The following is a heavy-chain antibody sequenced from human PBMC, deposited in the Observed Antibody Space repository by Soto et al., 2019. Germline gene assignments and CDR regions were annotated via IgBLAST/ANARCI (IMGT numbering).Heavy chain of an antibody. Sequence: QVQLIQSGAAVQKPGSSVKVSCHTSGDAFSSYAMSWARQGPGQGLEWMGGIIPMFGTPIYTEKFQGRVTITADETTRAVYMELRSLTSDDSAVYYCARSYSVTTSSYYGMDVWGQGTTIIVS. CDR1: GDAFSSYA. CDR2: IIPMFGTP. CDR3: ARSYSVTTSSYYGMDV. D-gene: IGHD4-17*01. V-gene: IGHV1-69*01. J-gene: IGHJ6*02.